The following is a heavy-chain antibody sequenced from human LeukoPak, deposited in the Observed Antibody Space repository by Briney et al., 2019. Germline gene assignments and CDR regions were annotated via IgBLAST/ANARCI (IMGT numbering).Heavy chain of an antibody. CDR1: GFTFSSYA. D-gene: IGHD6-13*01. CDR3: ARDGYSSSWYGGDNWFDP. J-gene: IGHJ5*02. CDR2: ISGSGGST. Sequence: GGSLRLSCAASGFTFSSYAMSWVRQAPGKGLEWVSAISGSGGSTYYADSVKGRFTISRDNSKNTLYLQMNSLRAEDTAVYYCARDGYSSSWYGGDNWFDPWGQGTLVTVSS. V-gene: IGHV3-23*01.